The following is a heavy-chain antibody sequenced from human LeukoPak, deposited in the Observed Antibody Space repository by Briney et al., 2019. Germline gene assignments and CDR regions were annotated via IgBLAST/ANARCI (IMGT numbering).Heavy chain of an antibody. CDR2: INPDGSTT. J-gene: IGHJ6*04. CDR1: GFAFRNYW. CDR3: AELGITMIGGV. V-gene: IGHV3-74*01. D-gene: IGHD3-10*02. Sequence: GGSLRLSCVASGFAFRNYWMYWVRQGPGKGLVWLSRINPDGSTTTYADSVKGRFTISRDNSKNTLYLQMNSLRAEDTAVYYCAELGITMIGGVWGKGTTVTISS.